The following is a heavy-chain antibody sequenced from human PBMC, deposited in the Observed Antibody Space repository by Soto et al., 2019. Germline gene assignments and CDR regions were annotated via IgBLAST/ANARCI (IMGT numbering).Heavy chain of an antibody. CDR3: ARGYLITGSTRSGYYYYGMDV. D-gene: IGHD1-7*01. V-gene: IGHV3-21*01. Sequence: GGSLRLSCAVSGFTFSTYSMNWVRQAPGKGLEWVSSISYSSSDIYFADSVKGRFTMSRDNAKNSLYLQMNSLRAEDTAVYYCARGYLITGSTRSGYYYYGMDVWGQGTTVTVSS. CDR2: ISYSSSDI. J-gene: IGHJ6*02. CDR1: GFTFSTYS.